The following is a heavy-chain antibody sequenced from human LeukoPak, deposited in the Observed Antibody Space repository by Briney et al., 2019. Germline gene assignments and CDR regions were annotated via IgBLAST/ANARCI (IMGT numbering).Heavy chain of an antibody. V-gene: IGHV4-34*01. Sequence: PSETLSLTCAVYGVSFSGYYWSWIRQPPGKGLEWIGEINHSGSTNYNPSLKSRVTISVDTSKNQFSLKLSSVTAADTAVYYCARGRITIFGVVIKGNWFDPWGQGTLVTVSS. D-gene: IGHD3-3*01. CDR1: GVSFSGYY. CDR2: INHSGST. J-gene: IGHJ5*02. CDR3: ARGRITIFGVVIKGNWFDP.